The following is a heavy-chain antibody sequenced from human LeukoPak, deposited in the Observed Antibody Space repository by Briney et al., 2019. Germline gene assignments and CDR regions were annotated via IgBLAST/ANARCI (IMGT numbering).Heavy chain of an antibody. CDR1: GGSISSYY. V-gene: IGHV4-59*01. CDR2: IYYSGST. J-gene: IGHJ4*02. CDR3: ARDSRGYYDSSGNYDY. Sequence: SETLSLTCTVSGGSISSYYWSWIRQPPGKGLEWIGYIYYSGSTNYNPSLKSRVTISVDTSKNQFSLKLSSVTAADTAVYYCARDSRGYYDSSGNYDYWGQGTLVTVSS. D-gene: IGHD3-22*01.